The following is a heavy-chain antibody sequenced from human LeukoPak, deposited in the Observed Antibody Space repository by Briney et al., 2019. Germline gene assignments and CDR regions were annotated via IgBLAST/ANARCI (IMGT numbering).Heavy chain of an antibody. CDR1: GGSFSDYY. V-gene: IGHV4-34*01. CDR2: INYSGST. J-gene: IGHJ1*01. D-gene: IGHD6-13*01. CDR3: ARGPVGSSWYWSEYFQH. Sequence: PSETLSLTCAVYGGSFSDYYWNWIRQPPGKGLEWIGEINYSGSTNYNPSLKSRVTISVDTSKNQFSLKLSSVTAADTAVYYCARGPVGSSWYWSEYFQHWGQGTLVTVSS.